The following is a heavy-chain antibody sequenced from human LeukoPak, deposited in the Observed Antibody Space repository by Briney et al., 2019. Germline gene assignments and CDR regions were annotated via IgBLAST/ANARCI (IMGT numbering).Heavy chain of an antibody. CDR2: IIPIFGTA. CDR1: GGTFSSYA. J-gene: IGHJ3*02. D-gene: IGHD2-15*01. CDR3: ARDGDVVSGAFDI. Sequence: SVKVSCKASGGTFSSYAISWVRQAPGQGLEWMGGIIPIFGTANYAQKFQGRVTITTDESTSTAYMELSSLRSEDTAVYYCARDGDVVSGAFDIWGQGTMVTVSS. V-gene: IGHV1-69*05.